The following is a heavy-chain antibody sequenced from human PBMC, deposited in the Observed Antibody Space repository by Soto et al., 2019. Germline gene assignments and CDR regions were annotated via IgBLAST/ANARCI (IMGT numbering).Heavy chain of an antibody. Sequence: PGESLKISCKGFGYSFTTYWIGWVRQMPGKGLEWMGIIYPGDSDTRYSPSFQGQVTISADKSISTAYLQWSSLKASDTAMYNSARPIFGSGDGENWFDPWGQGTLVTVSS. J-gene: IGHJ5*02. V-gene: IGHV5-51*01. D-gene: IGHD4-17*01. CDR3: ARPIFGSGDGENWFDP. CDR2: IYPGDSDT. CDR1: GYSFTTYW.